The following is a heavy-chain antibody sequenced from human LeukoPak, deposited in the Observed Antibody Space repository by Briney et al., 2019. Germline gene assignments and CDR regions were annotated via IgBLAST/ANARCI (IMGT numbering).Heavy chain of an antibody. Sequence: SETLSLTCTVSGGSISGYYWSWVRQSPGKVLEWIGYISYSGTTNYNPSLKSRVTLPVDTSKNHFSLELTSVTAADTAVYYCARQNPAASGQGLDYWGQGTLVTVSS. J-gene: IGHJ4*02. CDR1: GGSISGYY. CDR2: ISYSGTT. D-gene: IGHD6-13*01. CDR3: ARQNPAASGQGLDY. V-gene: IGHV4-59*08.